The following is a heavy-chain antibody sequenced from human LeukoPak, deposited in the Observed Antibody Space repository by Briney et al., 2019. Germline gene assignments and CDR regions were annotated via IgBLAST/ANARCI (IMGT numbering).Heavy chain of an antibody. CDR2: IIPIFGTA. Sequence: GASVKVSCKASGGTFSSYAISWVRQAPGQGLEWMGGIIPIFGTANYAQKFQGRVTITADESTSTAYMELSSLRSEDTAVYYCASGYSSGWYETPFDPWGQGTLVTVSS. V-gene: IGHV1-69*13. CDR3: ASGYSSGWYETPFDP. J-gene: IGHJ5*02. CDR1: GGTFSSYA. D-gene: IGHD6-19*01.